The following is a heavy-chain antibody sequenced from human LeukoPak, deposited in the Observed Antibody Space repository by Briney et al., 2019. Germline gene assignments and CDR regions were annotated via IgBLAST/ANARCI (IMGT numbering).Heavy chain of an antibody. V-gene: IGHV4-59*01. CDR3: ARGGYDILTGYGSFDP. Sequence: SETLSLTCTVSGGSITNYYWSWVRQPPGKGLEWIGYSYYSGTTNYNPSLKSRVTISVDTPKNQFSLKLSSVTTADTAVYYCARGGYDILTGYGSFDPWGQGALVSVSS. CDR2: SYYSGTT. D-gene: IGHD3-9*01. J-gene: IGHJ5*02. CDR1: GGSITNYY.